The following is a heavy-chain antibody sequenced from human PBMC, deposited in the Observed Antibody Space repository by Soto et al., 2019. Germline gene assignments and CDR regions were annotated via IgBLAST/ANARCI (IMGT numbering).Heavy chain of an antibody. V-gene: IGHV1-3*01. Sequence: ASVKVSCKASGYTFTSYAMHWVRQAPGQRLEWMGWINAGNGNKKYSQKFQGRVTITRDTSASTAYMELSSLRSEDTAVYYCARGGPLGFDPWGQGTLVTVSS. CDR1: GYTFTSYA. J-gene: IGHJ5*02. CDR3: ARGGPLGFDP. CDR2: INAGNGNK.